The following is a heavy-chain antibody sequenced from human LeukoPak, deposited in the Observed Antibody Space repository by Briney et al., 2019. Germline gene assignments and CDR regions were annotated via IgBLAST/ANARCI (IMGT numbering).Heavy chain of an antibody. CDR2: ISGSGGST. V-gene: IGHV3-23*01. Sequence: GGSLRLSCAASGFTFSSYAMSWVRQAPGKGLEWVSAISGSGGSTYCADSVKSRFTISRDNAKNSLYLQMNSLRAEDTAVYYCARTPGPPYCSGGSCASLGAFDIWGQGTMVTVSS. D-gene: IGHD2-15*01. J-gene: IGHJ3*02. CDR1: GFTFSSYA. CDR3: ARTPGPPYCSGGSCASLGAFDI.